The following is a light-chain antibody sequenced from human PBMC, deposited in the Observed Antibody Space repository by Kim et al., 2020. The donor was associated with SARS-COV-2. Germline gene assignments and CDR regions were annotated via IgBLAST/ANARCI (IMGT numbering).Light chain of an antibody. CDR3: QVWDSRSDYYV. Sequence: SVAPGKPAKLTCGEIGSRSVHWYQQKPGQAPVLVIYSDSDRPSGIPERFSGSNSGNMATLTISGVEVGDEADYYCQVWDSRSDYYVFGTGTKVTVL. V-gene: IGLV3-21*04. J-gene: IGLJ1*01. CDR2: SDS. CDR1: GSRS.